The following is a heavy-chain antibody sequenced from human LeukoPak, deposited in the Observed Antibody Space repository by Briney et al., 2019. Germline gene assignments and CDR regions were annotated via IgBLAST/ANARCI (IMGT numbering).Heavy chain of an antibody. J-gene: IGHJ4*02. D-gene: IGHD5-18*01. Sequence: GGSLRLSCATSHFTFSSHAMNWVRQAPGKGLEWVSSISDDDDSTYYADSVKGRFTISRDNSKNTLYLDMNNLRAEDTALYFCAKTLFGFSYGKIDYWGQGTLVTVSS. CDR2: ISDDDDST. CDR1: HFTFSSHA. V-gene: IGHV3-23*01. CDR3: AKTLFGFSYGKIDY.